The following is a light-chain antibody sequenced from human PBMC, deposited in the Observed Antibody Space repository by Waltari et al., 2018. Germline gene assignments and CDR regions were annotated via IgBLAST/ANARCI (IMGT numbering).Light chain of an antibody. CDR2: KAS. J-gene: IGKJ2*01. Sequence: DIQMTQSPSTLSASVGDRVTFTCRASQSVSDWLAWYQQKPGKAPKLLIYKASILERGVPSKFSGSGSGTEFTLTISSLQTDDFATYYCQQYKSYSYTFGQGTKLEIK. CDR1: QSVSDW. V-gene: IGKV1-5*03. CDR3: QQYKSYSYT.